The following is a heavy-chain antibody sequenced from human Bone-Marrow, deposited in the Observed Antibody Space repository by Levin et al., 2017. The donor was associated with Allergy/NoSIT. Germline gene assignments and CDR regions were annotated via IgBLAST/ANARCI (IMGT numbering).Heavy chain of an antibody. CDR1: GFSFSTYG. Sequence: GGSLRLSCAASGFSFSTYGMHWVRQVPGKGLEWVAVISNDGSNKYYGDSVKGRFTISRDDSKNMLYLQMNSLRAEDTAVYYCAKSHYDFWSTINFDYWGQGTLVTVSS. J-gene: IGHJ4*02. D-gene: IGHD3-3*01. CDR2: ISNDGSNK. CDR3: AKSHYDFWSTINFDY. V-gene: IGHV3-30*18.